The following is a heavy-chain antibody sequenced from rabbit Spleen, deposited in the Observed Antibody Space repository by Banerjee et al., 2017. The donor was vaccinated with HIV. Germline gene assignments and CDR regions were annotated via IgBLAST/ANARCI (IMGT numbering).Heavy chain of an antibody. J-gene: IGHJ4*01. CDR1: GFSFSSGYY. CDR2: IYSASGST. CDR3: ARDLVAVIGWNFNL. Sequence: QQLEESGGGLVKPGASLTLTCTASGFSFSSGYYMCWVRQAPGKGLEWIGCIYSASGSTYYASWAKGRFTISKTSTTVTLQMTSLTAADTATYFCARDLVAVIGWNFNLWGQGTLVTVS. D-gene: IGHD1-1*01. V-gene: IGHV1S40*01.